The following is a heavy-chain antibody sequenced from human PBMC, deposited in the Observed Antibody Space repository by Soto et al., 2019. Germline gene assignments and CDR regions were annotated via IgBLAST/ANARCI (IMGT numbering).Heavy chain of an antibody. CDR3: ARDRRGRIFGGFDS. J-gene: IGHJ5*01. D-gene: IGHD3-3*01. V-gene: IGHV4-59*01. Sequence: WETLSLTCIVSGGSISPYYCRWILQPPGKGLEWIGYIYYSGSTNYNPSLKSRATISVDTSKNHFSLKLTSVTAADTAVYYCARDRRGRIFGGFDSWGQGTLVTVSP. CDR2: IYYSGST. CDR1: GGSISPYY.